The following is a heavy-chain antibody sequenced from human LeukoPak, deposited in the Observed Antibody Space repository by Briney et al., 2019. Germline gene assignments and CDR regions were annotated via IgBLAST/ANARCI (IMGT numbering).Heavy chain of an antibody. CDR2: ISGSGGST. CDR3: ARDSGYSGYGYFDY. D-gene: IGHD5-12*01. CDR1: GFTFSSYA. J-gene: IGHJ4*02. V-gene: IGHV3-23*01. Sequence: PGGSLRLSCAASGFTFSSYAMSWVRQAPGKGLEWVSAISGSGGSTYYADSVKGRFTISRDNAKNSLYLQMNSLRAEDTAVYYCARDSGYSGYGYFDYWGQGTLVTVSS.